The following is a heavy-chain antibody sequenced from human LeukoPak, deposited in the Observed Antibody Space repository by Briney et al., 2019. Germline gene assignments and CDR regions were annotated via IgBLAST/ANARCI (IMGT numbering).Heavy chain of an antibody. CDR1: GFTFTNHW. CDR3: VRDPVDY. Sequence: GGSLRLSCAASGFTFTNHWMSWVRQAPGKGLEWVASIKQDASDKYYVDSVKGRFTISRDNAKNSLFLQMISLRAEDTALYYCVRDPVDYWGQGILVTVSS. CDR2: IKQDASDK. V-gene: IGHV3-7*01. J-gene: IGHJ4*02.